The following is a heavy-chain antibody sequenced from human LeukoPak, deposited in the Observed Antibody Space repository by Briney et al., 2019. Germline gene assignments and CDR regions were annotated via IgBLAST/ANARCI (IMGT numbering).Heavy chain of an antibody. CDR3: AKGDSIAARPHYFDY. CDR1: GFTFSSYA. D-gene: IGHD6-6*01. CDR2: ISGSGGST. J-gene: IGHJ4*02. Sequence: PGGSLRHSCAASGFTFSSYAMSWVRQAPGKGLEWVSAISGSGGSTYYADSVKGRFTISRDNSKNTLYLQMNSLRAEDTAVYYCAKGDSIAARPHYFDYWGQGTLVTVSS. V-gene: IGHV3-23*01.